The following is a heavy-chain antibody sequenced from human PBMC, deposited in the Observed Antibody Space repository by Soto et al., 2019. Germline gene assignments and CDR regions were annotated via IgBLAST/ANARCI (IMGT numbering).Heavy chain of an antibody. Sequence: GGSLRLSCAASGFSVSNRYMSWVRQAPGRGLEWVSVIYRGGVTYYAESVKGRFTISRDNSNNTVYLQMNTLRPEDTAVYYCAREGGSYGPFDCWGQGTLVTVSS. CDR3: AREGGSYGPFDC. V-gene: IGHV3-53*01. CDR1: GFSVSNRY. D-gene: IGHD3-10*01. CDR2: IYRGGVT. J-gene: IGHJ4*02.